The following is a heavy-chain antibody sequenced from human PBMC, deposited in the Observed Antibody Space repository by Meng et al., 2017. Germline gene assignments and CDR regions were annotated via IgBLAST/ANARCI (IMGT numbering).Heavy chain of an antibody. CDR2: IDPKNGDT. CDR3: ARDEDISAAGKLFGDY. CDR1: RYNFPDYY. D-gene: IGHD6-13*01. J-gene: IGHJ4*02. Sequence: QGRRVQLWAEVKKPGASVMVSCQPSRYNFPDYYIHWVRQAPGQGLEWMGRIDPKNGDTHYAQKFQGRVTMTGDTSISTAYMDLSGLRSDDTAVYYCARDEDISAAGKLFGDYWGQGTLVTVSS. V-gene: IGHV1-2*06.